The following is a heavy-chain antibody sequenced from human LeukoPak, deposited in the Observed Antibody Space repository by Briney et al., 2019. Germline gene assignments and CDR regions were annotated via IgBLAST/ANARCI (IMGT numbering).Heavy chain of an antibody. CDR1: GGSISSYY. CDR3: ARDLDYSNSPYYYYYYMDV. J-gene: IGHJ6*03. D-gene: IGHD4-11*01. CDR2: IYTSGST. Sequence: SGPTLVKPSETLSLTCTVSGGSISSYYWSWIRQPAGKGLKWIGRIYTSGSTNYNPSLKSRVTMSVDTSKNQFSLKLSSVTAADTAVYYCARDLDYSNSPYYYYYYMDVWGKGTTVTVSS. V-gene: IGHV4-4*07.